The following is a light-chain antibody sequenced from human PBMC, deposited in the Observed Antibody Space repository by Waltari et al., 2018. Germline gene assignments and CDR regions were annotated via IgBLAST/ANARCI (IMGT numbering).Light chain of an antibody. CDR2: GAS. CDR3: QQNGSSRWT. Sequence: ELVLTQSPGTLSLSPGERDTPSCRDRQSVSSRYLAWYQQKPGQAPRLLIYGASSRPTGIPDRFSGSGSRTDFTLTISRLEPEAFAGYYCQQNGSSRWTFGQGTKVEIK. V-gene: IGKV3-20*01. CDR1: QSVSSRY. J-gene: IGKJ1*01.